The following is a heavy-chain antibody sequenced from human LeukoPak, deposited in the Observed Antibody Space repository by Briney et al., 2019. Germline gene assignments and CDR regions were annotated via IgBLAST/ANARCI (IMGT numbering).Heavy chain of an antibody. V-gene: IGHV6-1*01. D-gene: IGHD1-1*01. CDR1: GDTVSTNSAA. CDR2: TYYRSKWNN. J-gene: IGHJ4*02. Sequence: PSQTLSLTCAVSGDTVSTNSAAWNWIRQSPSGGLEWLGRTYYRSKWNNEYALSVKSRMTVNPDTAKNQFSLQLNSVTPEDTAVYYCARGRIGTTRYFDYWGQGILVTVSS. CDR3: ARGRIGTTRYFDY.